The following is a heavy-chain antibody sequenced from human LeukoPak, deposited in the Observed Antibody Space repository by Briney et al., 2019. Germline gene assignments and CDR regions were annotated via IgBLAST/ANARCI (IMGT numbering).Heavy chain of an antibody. V-gene: IGHV1-69*13. CDR1: GGTFSSYA. J-gene: IGHJ3*02. CDR2: IIPIFGTA. CDR3: ARALGNLQHYYDSSGYYNVDAFDI. D-gene: IGHD3-22*01. Sequence: SVKVSCKASGGTFSSYAISWVRQAPGQGLEWMGGIIPIFGTANYAQKFQGRVTITADESTSTAYMELSSLRSEDTAVYYCARALGNLQHYYDSSGYYNVDAFDIWGQGTMVTVSS.